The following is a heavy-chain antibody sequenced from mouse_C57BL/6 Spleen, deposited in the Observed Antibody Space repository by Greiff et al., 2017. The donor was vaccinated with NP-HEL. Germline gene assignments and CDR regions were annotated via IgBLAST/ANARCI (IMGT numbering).Heavy chain of an antibody. CDR2: ISSGSSTI. CDR1: GFTFSDYG. CDR3: ARREYYGRRGGLNGYCDV. J-gene: IGHJ1*03. Sequence: EVQVVESGGGLVKPGGSLKLSCAASGFTFSDYGMHWVRQAPEKGLEWVAYISSGSSTIYYADTVKGRFTISRANAKHTLFRQMTSRRSEDTAMDYCARREYYGRRGGLNGYCDVWGTGTTVTVSS. D-gene: IGHD1-1*01. V-gene: IGHV5-17*01.